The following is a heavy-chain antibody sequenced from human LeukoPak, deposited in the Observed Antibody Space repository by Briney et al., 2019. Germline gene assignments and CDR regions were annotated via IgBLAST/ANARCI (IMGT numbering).Heavy chain of an antibody. CDR2: TYYRSKWYN. CDR1: GDSVSSNSAA. CDR3: ARAPNIVVVPAFYAFDI. V-gene: IGHV6-1*01. D-gene: IGHD2-2*01. J-gene: IGHJ3*02. Sequence: SQTLSLTCAISGDSVSSNSAAWNWIRQSPSRGLEWLGRTYYRSKWYNDYAVSVKSRITINPDTSKNQFSLQLNSVTPEDTAVYYCARAPNIVVVPAFYAFDIWGQGTMVTVSS.